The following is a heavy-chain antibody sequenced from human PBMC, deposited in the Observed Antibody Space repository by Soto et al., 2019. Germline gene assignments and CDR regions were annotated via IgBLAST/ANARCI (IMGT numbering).Heavy chain of an antibody. D-gene: IGHD2-21*02. V-gene: IGHV3-66*01. CDR2: IYLSGST. CDR3: VRGKVGTNPNWLDP. CDR1: GFTVSSSY. Sequence: EVQLVESGGGLVQPGGSLRLSCAASGFTVSSSYLYWVRQAPGKGLEWVSSIYLSGSTYYTDSVKGRFTISRDNSKNTLYLQMNSLRAEDTDVYYCVRGKVGTNPNWLDPRGQGSLVTVSS. J-gene: IGHJ5*02.